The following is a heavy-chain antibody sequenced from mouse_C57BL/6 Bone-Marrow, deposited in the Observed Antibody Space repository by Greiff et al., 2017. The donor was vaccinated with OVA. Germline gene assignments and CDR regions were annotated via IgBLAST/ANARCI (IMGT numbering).Heavy chain of an antibody. Sequence: LQQSGAELVKPGSSVKLSCKASCFAFTASAMQWVKQRPGHGLEWIGSFTMYSDATEYSENFKGKATLTADTSSSTAYMELSSLTSEDSAVNYGAKGNYYCSRCPYWYFDVWGTGTTVTVSS. D-gene: IGHD1-1*01. V-gene: IGHV1-49*01. CDR3: AKGNYYCSRCPYWYFDV. J-gene: IGHJ1*03. CDR2: FTMYSDAT. CDR1: CFAFTASA.